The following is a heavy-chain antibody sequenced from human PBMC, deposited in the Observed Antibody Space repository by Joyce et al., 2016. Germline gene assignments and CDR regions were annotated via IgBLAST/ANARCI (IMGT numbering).Heavy chain of an antibody. J-gene: IGHJ5*02. Sequence: QLQLQETGPGLVKPSETLSLTCTVSSGSISTSSYYWGWIRQPPGKGLECIGTIYYTGTTHYNPSLKSRVTISVDKSTNKFSLKLTSVTAADTAIYYCATTSPTTYGFSPWGQGTLVSVSS. V-gene: IGHV4-39*01. CDR3: ATTSPTTYGFSP. CDR1: SGSISTSSYY. CDR2: IYYTGTT. D-gene: IGHD3-10*01.